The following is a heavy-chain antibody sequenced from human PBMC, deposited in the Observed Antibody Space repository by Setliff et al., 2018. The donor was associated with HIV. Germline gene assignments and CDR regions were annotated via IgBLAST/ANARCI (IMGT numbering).Heavy chain of an antibody. V-gene: IGHV7-4-1*02. D-gene: IGHD6-13*01. CDR1: GYTFMNFA. CDR2: INPNTGNP. Sequence: VQVSCKASGYTFMNFAMHWVRQAPGQGLEWMGWINPNTGNPTYAQGFTGRFVFSLDTSVSTAYLQISSLEAQDTGVYYCARRSHSVGTSWPFDHWGQGTQVTVSS. CDR3: ARRSHSVGTSWPFDH. J-gene: IGHJ4*02.